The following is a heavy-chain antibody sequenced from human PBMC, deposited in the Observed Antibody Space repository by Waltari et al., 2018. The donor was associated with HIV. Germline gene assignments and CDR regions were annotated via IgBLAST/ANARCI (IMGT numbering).Heavy chain of an antibody. Sequence: QVQLVQSGAEVKKPGASVKVSCKASGYTFTGYYIHWVRQAPGQGLEWMGWINPNSGATNYEQKFQGRVTMTRDTSISTAYMELNSLRSHDTAVYYCARPLPYCSTSSCPYFDPWGQGTLVTVSS. V-gene: IGHV1-2*02. J-gene: IGHJ5*02. CDR3: ARPLPYCSTSSCPYFDP. D-gene: IGHD2-2*01. CDR2: INPNSGAT. CDR1: GYTFTGYY.